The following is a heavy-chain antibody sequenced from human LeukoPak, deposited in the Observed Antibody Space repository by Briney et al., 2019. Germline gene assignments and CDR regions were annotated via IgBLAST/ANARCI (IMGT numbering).Heavy chain of an antibody. J-gene: IGHJ4*02. CDR2: IRYDGSNK. CDR1: GFTFSSYG. CDR3: AKFGAVAGEGYYFDY. V-gene: IGHV3-30*02. Sequence: GGSLRLSCAASGFTFSSYGMHWVRQAPGKGLEWVAVIRYDGSNKYYADSVKGRFTISRDNSKNTLYLQMNSLRAEDTAVYYCAKFGAVAGEGYYFDYWGQGTLVTVSS. D-gene: IGHD6-19*01.